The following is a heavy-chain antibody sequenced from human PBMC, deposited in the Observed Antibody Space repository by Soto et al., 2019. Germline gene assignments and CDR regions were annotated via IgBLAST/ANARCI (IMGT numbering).Heavy chain of an antibody. V-gene: IGHV1-69*13. Sequence: ASVKVSCKASGGTFSSYAISWVRQAPGQGLEWMGGIIPIFGTANYAQKFQGRVTITADESTSTAYMELSSLRSEDTAVYYCARGDYGSSHRPIDYWGQGTQVTVSS. CDR3: ARGDYGSSHRPIDY. CDR1: GGTFSSYA. D-gene: IGHD6-6*01. CDR2: IIPIFGTA. J-gene: IGHJ4*02.